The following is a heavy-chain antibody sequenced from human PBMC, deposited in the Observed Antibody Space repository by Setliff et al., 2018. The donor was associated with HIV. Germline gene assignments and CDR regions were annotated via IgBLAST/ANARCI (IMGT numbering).Heavy chain of an antibody. CDR2: IHTTGSP. CDR1: GVYISNYH. V-gene: IGHV4-4*08. J-gene: IGHJ4*02. D-gene: IGHD3-9*01. CDR3: ARLLEGPDYSSDFRYFDWFPDV. Sequence: PSETLSLTCTISGVYISNYHWGWIRQPPGRELEWIGSIHTTGSPKNNPSLQSRVSISIDMAKSLFSLELSSVTAADTAVYHCARLLEGPDYSSDFRYFDWFPDVWGQGTLVTVSS.